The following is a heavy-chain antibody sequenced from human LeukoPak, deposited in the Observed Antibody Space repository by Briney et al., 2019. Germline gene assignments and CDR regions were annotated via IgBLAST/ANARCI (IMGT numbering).Heavy chain of an antibody. J-gene: IGHJ3*02. CDR2: IYYSGSI. V-gene: IGHV4-39*07. Sequence: PSQTLSLTCTVSGGSISTSTYSWGWIRQPPEKGLEWIGSIYYSGSIYSNPSLKSRVSISVDTSKNQFSLKLSSVTTADTAVYYCARAYYYDSSGYYPGAFDIWGQGTLVTVSS. D-gene: IGHD3-22*01. CDR1: GGSISTSTYS. CDR3: ARAYYYDSSGYYPGAFDI.